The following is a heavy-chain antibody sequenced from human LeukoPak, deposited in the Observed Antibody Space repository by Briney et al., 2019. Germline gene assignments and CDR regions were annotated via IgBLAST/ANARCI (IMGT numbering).Heavy chain of an antibody. CDR2: INPDGSIT. J-gene: IGHJ4*02. Sequence: PGGSLRLSCAASGFTFSSHWMHWVRQAPGKGLVWVSRINPDGSITTYADSVKGRFTIFRDNAKNTLYLQVNSLRAEDTAVYYCARDKDYGLDFWGQGTLVTVSS. D-gene: IGHD4-17*01. CDR3: ARDKDYGLDF. V-gene: IGHV3-74*01. CDR1: GFTFSSHW.